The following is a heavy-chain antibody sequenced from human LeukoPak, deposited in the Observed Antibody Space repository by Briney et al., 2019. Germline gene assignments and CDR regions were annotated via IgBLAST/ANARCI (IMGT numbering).Heavy chain of an antibody. CDR3: ARGSHYGGNSVLDY. Sequence: PSETLSLTCTVSGGSISSYYWSWIRQPAGKGLDRIGRIYTSGSTNYNPSLKSRVTMSVDTSKNQFSLKLSSVTAADTAVYYCARGSHYGGNSVLDYWGQGTLVTVSS. V-gene: IGHV4-4*07. D-gene: IGHD4-23*01. J-gene: IGHJ4*02. CDR1: GGSISSYY. CDR2: IYTSGST.